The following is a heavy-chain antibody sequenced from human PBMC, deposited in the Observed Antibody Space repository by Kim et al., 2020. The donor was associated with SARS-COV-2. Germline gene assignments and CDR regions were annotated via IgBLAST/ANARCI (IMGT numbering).Heavy chain of an antibody. CDR1: GYSFTSYW. Sequence: GESLKISCKGSGYSFTSYWIGWVRQMPGKGLEWMGIIYPGDSDTRYSPSFQGQVTISADKSISTAYLQWSSLKASDTAMYYCARQEYSSSWLEYFDYWGQGTLVTVSS. J-gene: IGHJ4*02. CDR3: ARQEYSSSWLEYFDY. D-gene: IGHD6-13*01. CDR2: IYPGDSDT. V-gene: IGHV5-51*01.